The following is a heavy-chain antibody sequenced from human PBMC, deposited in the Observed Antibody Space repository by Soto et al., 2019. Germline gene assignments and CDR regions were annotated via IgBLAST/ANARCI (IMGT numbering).Heavy chain of an antibody. CDR2: IIAYNGDT. J-gene: IGHJ3*02. Sequence: QVPLVQSGAEVKKPGASVKVSFRASGYTFTTYGITWVRQAPGQGLEWMGWIIAYNGDTYYAQKLQVRVTLTADTSTSTAYVELRSLRSADTALYYCARVDTLNAAFDIWGQGTMVTVSS. V-gene: IGHV1-18*04. CDR3: ARVDTLNAAFDI. CDR1: GYTFTTYG.